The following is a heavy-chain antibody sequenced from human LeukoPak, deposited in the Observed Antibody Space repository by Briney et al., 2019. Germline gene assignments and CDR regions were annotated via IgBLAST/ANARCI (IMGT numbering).Heavy chain of an antibody. CDR2: INDIGTS. Sequence: SETLSLTCTVSGGSISSSSYYWGWIRQPPGKGLEWIGEINDIGTSNYNPSLKSRVTISIDTSKNQFSLKLSSVTAADTAIYYCARGRKDWTGYDKGNYYYYYYMDVWGKGTTVTISS. V-gene: IGHV4-39*07. J-gene: IGHJ6*03. CDR3: ARGRKDWTGYDKGNYYYYYYMDV. CDR1: GGSISSSSYY. D-gene: IGHD5-12*01.